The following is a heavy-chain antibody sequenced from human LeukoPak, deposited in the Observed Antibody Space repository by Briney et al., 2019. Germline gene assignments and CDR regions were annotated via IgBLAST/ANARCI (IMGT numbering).Heavy chain of an antibody. CDR2: IYYSGST. Sequence: SQTLSLTCTVSGGSISSGDYYWSWIRQPPGKGLEWIGYIYYSGSTYYNPSLKSRVTISVDTSKNQFSLKLSSVTAADTAVYYCARHLDYYGSGSYEYWGQGTLVTVSS. J-gene: IGHJ4*02. V-gene: IGHV4-30-4*01. D-gene: IGHD3-10*01. CDR3: ARHLDYYGSGSYEY. CDR1: GGSISSGDYY.